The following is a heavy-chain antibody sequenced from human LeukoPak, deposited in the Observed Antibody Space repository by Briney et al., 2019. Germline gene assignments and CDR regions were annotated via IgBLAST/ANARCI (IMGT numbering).Heavy chain of an antibody. J-gene: IGHJ4*02. Sequence: GGSLRLSCAASGFTFSSYGMHWVRQAPRKGLEWVAFIRYDGSNKYYADSVKGRFTISRDNSKNTLYLQMNSLRAEDTAVYYCARVVVVPARLYYFDYWGQGTLVTVSS. CDR2: IRYDGSNK. CDR1: GFTFSSYG. V-gene: IGHV3-30*02. D-gene: IGHD2-2*01. CDR3: ARVVVVPARLYYFDY.